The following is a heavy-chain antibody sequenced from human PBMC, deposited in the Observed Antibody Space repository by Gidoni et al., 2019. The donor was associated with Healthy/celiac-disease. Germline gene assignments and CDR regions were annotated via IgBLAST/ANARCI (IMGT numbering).Heavy chain of an antibody. V-gene: IGHV4-31*03. D-gene: IGHD3-22*01. Sequence: QVQLQESGPGLVKPSQTLSLTCTVSGGSISSGGYYWSWIRQHPGKGLEWIGYIYYSGSTYYNPSLKSRVTISVDTSKNQFSLKLSSVTAADTAVYYCARGGDSSGYYLPADYWGQGTLVTVSS. CDR1: GGSISSGGYY. CDR2: IYYSGST. J-gene: IGHJ4*02. CDR3: ARGGDSSGYYLPADY.